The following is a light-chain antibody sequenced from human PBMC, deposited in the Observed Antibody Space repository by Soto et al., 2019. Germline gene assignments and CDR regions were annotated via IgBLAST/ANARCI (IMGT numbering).Light chain of an antibody. CDR1: PSVSSSY. Sequence: IVMTQSPATLSLSPGARATLSCRASPSVSSSYLAWYQQKPGQAPRLLIYGASSRATGIPDRFSGSGSGTDFTLAISRLEPEDFAVYYCQQYGSSPPITFGQGTRLEIK. CDR3: QQYGSSPPIT. J-gene: IGKJ5*01. V-gene: IGKV3-20*01. CDR2: GAS.